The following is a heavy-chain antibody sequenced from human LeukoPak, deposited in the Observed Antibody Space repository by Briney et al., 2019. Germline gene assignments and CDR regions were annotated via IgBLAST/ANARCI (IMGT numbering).Heavy chain of an antibody. V-gene: IGHV3-23*01. CDR2: ISGSGGST. J-gene: IGHJ4*02. Sequence: GGSLRLSCAASGFTFSSYAMTWVRQAPGKGLEWVSVISGSGGSTYYADSVKGRFTISRDNSKNTVYLQMNSLRVEDAAVYYCVKRQCSGGSCYFIDYWAREPWSPSPQ. D-gene: IGHD2-15*01. CDR1: GFTFSSYA. CDR3: VKRQCSGGSCYFIDY.